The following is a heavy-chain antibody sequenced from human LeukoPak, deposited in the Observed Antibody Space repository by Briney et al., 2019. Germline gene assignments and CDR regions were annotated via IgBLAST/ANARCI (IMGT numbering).Heavy chain of an antibody. CDR1: GGSISSSSYY. CDR2: IYYSGST. Sequence: SETLSLTCTVSGGSISSSSYYWGWIRQPPGKGLEWIGSIYYSGSTYYNPSLKSRVTISVDTSKNQFSLKLSSVTAADTAVYYCARVPNYYDSSGYYYPGPPDYWGQGTLVTVSS. D-gene: IGHD3-22*01. V-gene: IGHV4-39*07. CDR3: ARVPNYYDSSGYYYPGPPDY. J-gene: IGHJ4*02.